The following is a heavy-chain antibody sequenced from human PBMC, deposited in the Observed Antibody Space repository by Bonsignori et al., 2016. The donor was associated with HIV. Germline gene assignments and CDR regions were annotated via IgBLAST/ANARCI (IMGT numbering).Heavy chain of an antibody. D-gene: IGHD3-22*01. CDR2: IYYSGST. J-gene: IGHJ4*02. CDR3: ARGHYDSSSLDY. V-gene: IGHV4-30-4*01. Sequence: RQAPGKGLEWIGYIYYSGSTYYNPSLKSRVTISVDTSKNQFSLKLSSVTAADTAVYYCARGHYDSSSLDYWGQGTLVTVSS.